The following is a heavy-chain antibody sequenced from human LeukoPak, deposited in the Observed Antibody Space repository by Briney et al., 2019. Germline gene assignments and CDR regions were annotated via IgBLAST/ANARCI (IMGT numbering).Heavy chain of an antibody. CDR3: AKHRMWLVGLES. D-gene: IGHD6-19*01. CDR1: GVSISSDNY. Sequence: SETLSLTCIVSGVSISSDNYWGWIRQSPGKGLELIGSVHFSGATHYNPSLKSRVAITSDTSKNQFSLKLNSVTAADTAIYYCAKHRMWLVGLESWGQGTLVTVSS. V-gene: IGHV4-39*01. J-gene: IGHJ1*01. CDR2: VHFSGAT.